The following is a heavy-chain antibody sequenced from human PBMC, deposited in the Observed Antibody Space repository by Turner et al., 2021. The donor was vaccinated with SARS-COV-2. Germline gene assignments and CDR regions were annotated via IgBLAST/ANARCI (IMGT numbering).Heavy chain of an antibody. CDR1: GFTFSTYA. D-gene: IGHD3-22*01. CDR2: ISYDGSNK. V-gene: IGHV3-30-3*01. Sequence: QVQLVESGGGVVQPGRSLRRSCAASGFTFSTYAMHWVRQAPGKGLEWVAVISYDGSNKYYADSVKGRFTISRDNSKNTLYLQMNSLRAEDTAVYYCAREDYYDSSGSLDYWGQGTLVTVSS. J-gene: IGHJ4*02. CDR3: AREDYYDSSGSLDY.